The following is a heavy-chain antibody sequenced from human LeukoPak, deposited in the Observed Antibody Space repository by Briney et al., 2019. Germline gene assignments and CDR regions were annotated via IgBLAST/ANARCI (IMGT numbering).Heavy chain of an antibody. J-gene: IGHJ2*01. V-gene: IGHV3-48*04. CDR2: ISTSSSTI. D-gene: IGHD4-17*01. Sequence: PGGSLRLSCVGSEFSFPNYAMSWVRQAPGRGLEWVSYISTSSSTIYYADSVKGRFTISRDNAETSLHLQMNSLRAEDTAVYYCARGGNHGDYWYFDLWGRGTLVTVSS. CDR1: EFSFPNYA. CDR3: ARGGNHGDYWYFDL.